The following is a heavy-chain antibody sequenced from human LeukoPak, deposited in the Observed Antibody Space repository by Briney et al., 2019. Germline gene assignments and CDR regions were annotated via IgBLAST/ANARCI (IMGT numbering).Heavy chain of an antibody. CDR1: GFTVSSNY. Sequence: GGSLRLSCAASGFTVSSNYMSWVRQAPGKGLEWVGRIKSKTDGGTTDYAAPVKGRFTISRDDSKNTLYLQMNSLKTEDTAVYYCTTPNFARSLYAFDIWGQGTMVTVSS. V-gene: IGHV3-15*01. CDR2: IKSKTDGGTT. D-gene: IGHD3-3*01. J-gene: IGHJ3*02. CDR3: TTPNFARSLYAFDI.